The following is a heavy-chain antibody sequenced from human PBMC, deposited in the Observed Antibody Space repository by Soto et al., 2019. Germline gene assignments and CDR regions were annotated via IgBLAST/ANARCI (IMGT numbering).Heavy chain of an antibody. J-gene: IGHJ3*01. V-gene: IGHV4-31*03. CDR3: ARVPENPFDL. CDR1: GGSISSGGYY. Sequence: QVQLQESGPGLVKSSQTLSLICTVSGGSISSGGYYWSWIRQHPGTGLEWIGYIYNSGTTYYSPPLKIRVTISVDTSKYYFSLIPNSVTAGDRAVYYVARVPENPFDLGAQGTMVTVSS. CDR2: IYNSGTT.